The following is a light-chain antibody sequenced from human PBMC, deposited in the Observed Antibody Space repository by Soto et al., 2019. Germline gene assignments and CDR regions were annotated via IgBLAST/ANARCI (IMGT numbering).Light chain of an antibody. CDR2: EVI. CDR1: SRDIGRYNY. J-gene: IGLJ2*01. CDR3: SSYTRSSTLL. V-gene: IGLV2-14*01. Sequence: QSVLTQPASVSGSPGQSITISCTGTSRDIGRYNYVSWYQQSPGKVPKLIIYEVIRRPSGVSDRFSGSKSGNTASLTISGLQAEDEAHYYCSSYTRSSTLLFGGGTKLTVL.